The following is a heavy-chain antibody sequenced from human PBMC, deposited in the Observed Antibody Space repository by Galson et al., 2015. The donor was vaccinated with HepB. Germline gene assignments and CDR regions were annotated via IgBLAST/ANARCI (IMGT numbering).Heavy chain of an antibody. CDR2: IWYDGSNK. J-gene: IGHJ4*02. Sequence: SLRLSCAASGFTFSSYGMHWVRHAPGKGLEWVAVIWYDGSNKYYADSVKGRFTISRDNSKNTLYLQMNSLRAEDTAVYYCARHPSYDILTVYQFYFYYWGQGTLVTVSS. CDR1: GFTFSSYG. V-gene: IGHV3-33*01. D-gene: IGHD3-9*01. CDR3: ARHPSYDILTVYQFYFYY.